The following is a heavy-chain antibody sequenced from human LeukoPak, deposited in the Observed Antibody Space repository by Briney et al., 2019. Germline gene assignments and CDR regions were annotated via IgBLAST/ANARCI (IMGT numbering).Heavy chain of an antibody. CDR3: ARDRGRFLERLLPTGFDY. CDR2: INPSGGST. J-gene: IGHJ4*02. V-gene: IGHV1-46*01. D-gene: IGHD3-3*01. CDR1: GYTFTSYY. Sequence: ASVKVSCKASGYTFTSYYMHWVRQAPGQGLEWMGIINPSGGSTSYAQKFQGRVTMTRDTSTSTVYMELSSLRSEDTAVYYCARDRGRFLERLLPTGFDYWGQGTLVTVSS.